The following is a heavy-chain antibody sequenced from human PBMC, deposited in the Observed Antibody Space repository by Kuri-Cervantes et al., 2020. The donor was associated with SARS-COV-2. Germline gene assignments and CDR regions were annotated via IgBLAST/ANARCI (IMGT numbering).Heavy chain of an antibody. CDR1: GGSISSGSYY. CDR2: IYTSGST. Sequence: LSCTVSGGSISSGSYYWSWIRQPAGKGLEWIGRIYTSGSTNYNPSLKIRVTISVDTSKNQFSLKLSSVTAADTAMYYCARGTVGVPGGGMDVWGQGTTVTVSS. J-gene: IGHJ6*02. CDR3: ARGTVGVPGGGMDV. V-gene: IGHV4-61*02. D-gene: IGHD1-26*01.